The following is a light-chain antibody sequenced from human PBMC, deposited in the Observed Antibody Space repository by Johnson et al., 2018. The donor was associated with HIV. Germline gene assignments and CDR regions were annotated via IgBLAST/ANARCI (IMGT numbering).Light chain of an antibody. CDR3: ETWDSSLSGG. V-gene: IGLV1-51*01. CDR2: DND. CDR1: DSNIGNNY. Sequence: VLTQPPSVSAAPGQKVTISCFGSDSNIGNNYVSWYQQVPGTAPKLLIYDNDKRPSGIPDRFSGSKSGTSATLGITGLQTGDEADYYCETWDSSLSGGFGTGTKVTVL. J-gene: IGLJ1*01.